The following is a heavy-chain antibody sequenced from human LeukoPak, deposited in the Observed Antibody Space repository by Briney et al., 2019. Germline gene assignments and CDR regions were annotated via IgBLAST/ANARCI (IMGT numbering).Heavy chain of an antibody. CDR3: ARTSYYGMDV. V-gene: IGHV1-69*04. CDR2: IIPILGIA. CDR1: GGTFSSYA. J-gene: IGHJ6*02. Sequence: ASVKVSCKASGGTFSSYAISWVRQAPGQGLEWMGRIIPILGIANYAQKFQGRVTITADKSTSTAYMELSSLRPEDTAVYYCARTSYYGMDVWGQGTTVTVSS.